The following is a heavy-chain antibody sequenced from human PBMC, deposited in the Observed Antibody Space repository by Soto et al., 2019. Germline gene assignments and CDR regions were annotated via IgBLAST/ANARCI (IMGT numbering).Heavy chain of an antibody. Sequence: GGSLRLSCAASGFTVSSNYMSWVRQAPGKGLEWVSVIYSCGSTYYADSVKGRFTISRDNSKNTVYLQVDSLRDEDTAVYYCARSLPGTYGAFDLWGQGTVVTVSS. CDR2: IYSCGST. CDR3: ARSLPGTYGAFDL. D-gene: IGHD1-7*01. J-gene: IGHJ3*01. CDR1: GFTVSSNY. V-gene: IGHV3-66*03.